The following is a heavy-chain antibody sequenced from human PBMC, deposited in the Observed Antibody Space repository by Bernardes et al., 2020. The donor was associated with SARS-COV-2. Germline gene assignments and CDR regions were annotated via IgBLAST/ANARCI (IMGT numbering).Heavy chain of an antibody. V-gene: IGHV3-7*03. CDR3: AREVTVAGTYGSHYFYYGMDV. J-gene: IGHJ6*02. D-gene: IGHD6-19*01. CDR1: GFTFSVYW. CDR2: IKQDGSEK. Sequence: GSLRLSCAASGFTFSVYWMNWVRQAPGKGPEWVANIKQDGSEKYYVDSVKGRFTISRDNAKNSLYLQMNSLRAEDTAVYYCAREVTVAGTYGSHYFYYGMDVWGQGTTVTVS.